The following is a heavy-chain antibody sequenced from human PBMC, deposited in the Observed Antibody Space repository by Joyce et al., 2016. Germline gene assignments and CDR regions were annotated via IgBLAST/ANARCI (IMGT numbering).Heavy chain of an antibody. CDR2: INHSGST. CDR1: GGSFSGYY. D-gene: IGHD7-27*01. CDR3: ARGPRSNWGLVWFDP. V-gene: IGHV4-34*01. J-gene: IGHJ5*02. Sequence: QVQLQQWGAGLLKPSETLSLTCAVYGGSFSGYYWSWIRQPPGKGLGWIGEINHSGSTNYNPSLKSRVTISVDTSKNQFSLELSSVTAADTAVYYCARGPRSNWGLVWFDPWGQGTLVTVSS.